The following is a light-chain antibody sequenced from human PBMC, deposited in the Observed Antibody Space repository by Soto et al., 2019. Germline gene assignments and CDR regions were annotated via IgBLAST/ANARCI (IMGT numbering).Light chain of an antibody. J-gene: IGLJ7*01. CDR2: EVN. Sequence: QSALTQPASVSGSPGQSITISCTGTSSDVGAYNYVSWYQQHPGKAPKLLIYEVNYRPSGVSSRFSGSRSGNTASLTISGLQAEDEAHYYCSSSTDTSILFGGGTQLTVL. CDR1: SSDVGAYNY. V-gene: IGLV2-14*01. CDR3: SSSTDTSIL.